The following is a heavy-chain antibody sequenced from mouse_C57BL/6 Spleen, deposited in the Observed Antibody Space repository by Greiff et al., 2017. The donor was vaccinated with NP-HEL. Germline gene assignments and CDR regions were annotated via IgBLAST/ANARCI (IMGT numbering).Heavy chain of an antibody. CDR3: ARKDSNHAMDY. D-gene: IGHD2-5*01. CDR1: GYAFSSSW. J-gene: IGHJ4*01. Sequence: VQLQQSGPELVKPGASVKISCKASGYAFSSSWLNWVKQRPGKGLEWIGRMYPGDGDTNYNGKFKGKATLTADKSSSTAYMQLSSLTSEDSAVYFCARKDSNHAMDYWGQGTSVTVSS. CDR2: MYPGDGDT. V-gene: IGHV1-82*01.